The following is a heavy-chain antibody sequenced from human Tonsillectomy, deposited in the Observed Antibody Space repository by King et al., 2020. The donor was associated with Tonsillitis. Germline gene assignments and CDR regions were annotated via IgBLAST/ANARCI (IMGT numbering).Heavy chain of an antibody. CDR1: GGSISSSTYY. V-gene: IGHV4-39*01. J-gene: IGHJ4*02. D-gene: IGHD5/OR15-5a*01. CDR3: ARGGSLRYFDY. CDR2: VYDSGST. Sequence: QLQESGPGLVKPSETLSLTCTVSGGSISSSTYYWGWIRQPPGKGLEWIGSVYDSGSTYYNPSLKSRVTISVDTSKNQFSLKLSSVTAADTAEYYCARGGSLRYFDYWGQGTLVTVSS.